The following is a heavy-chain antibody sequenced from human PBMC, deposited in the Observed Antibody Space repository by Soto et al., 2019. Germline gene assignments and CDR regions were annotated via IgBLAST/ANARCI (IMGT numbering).Heavy chain of an antibody. CDR2: ISGSSQTI. Sequence: LRLSCAASGFIFNTYSMNWVRQAPGKGLEWVSYISGSSQTIFYADSVRGRFTISRDNANNSTYLQMVSLRDEDTAVYYCARTLSWRRGPFDSWGQGTLVTVSS. V-gene: IGHV3-48*02. D-gene: IGHD2-15*01. CDR1: GFIFNTYS. CDR3: ARTLSWRRGPFDS. J-gene: IGHJ4*02.